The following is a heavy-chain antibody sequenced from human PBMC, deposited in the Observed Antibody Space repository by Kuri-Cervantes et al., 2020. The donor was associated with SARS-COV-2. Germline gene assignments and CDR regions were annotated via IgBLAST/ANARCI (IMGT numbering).Heavy chain of an antibody. CDR2: ISSSSSYI. Sequence: GESLKISCAASGFTFSSYSMNWVRQAPGKGLEWVSSISSSSSYIYYADSVKGRFTISRDNAKNSLYLQMNSLRPEDTAVYYCARPHTDVLVVPAAIRSHYYYYYMDVWGKGPAVTVSS. V-gene: IGHV3-21*01. CDR3: ARPHTDVLVVPAAIRSHYYYYYMDV. CDR1: GFTFSSYS. J-gene: IGHJ6*03. D-gene: IGHD2-2*02.